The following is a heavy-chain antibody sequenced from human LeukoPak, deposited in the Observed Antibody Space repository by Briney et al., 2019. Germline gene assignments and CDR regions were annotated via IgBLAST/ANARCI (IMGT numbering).Heavy chain of an antibody. D-gene: IGHD5-12*01. Sequence: ASVKVSCKASGYTFTSYYMHWVRQAPGRGLEWMGIINPSGGSTSYAQKFQGRVTMTRDTSTSTVYTELSSLRSEDTAVYYCASQKDRAPWGYPTWGQGTLVTVSS. CDR3: ASQKDRAPWGYPT. CDR2: INPSGGST. J-gene: IGHJ5*02. CDR1: GYTFTSYY. V-gene: IGHV1-46*03.